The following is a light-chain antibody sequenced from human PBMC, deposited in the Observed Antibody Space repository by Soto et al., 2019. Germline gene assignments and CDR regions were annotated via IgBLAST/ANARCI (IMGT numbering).Light chain of an antibody. CDR1: QSIGIF. J-gene: IGKJ1*01. Sequence: DIQMTQSPSSLSASVGDKVTITCRASQSIGIFLNWYQQKPGKAPQLPIYAASSLQSGVPSRFSGSESGTEFTLTITSLQADDFATYYCQQYDKYWTFGQGTKWIS. V-gene: IGKV1-39*01. CDR2: AAS. CDR3: QQYDKYWT.